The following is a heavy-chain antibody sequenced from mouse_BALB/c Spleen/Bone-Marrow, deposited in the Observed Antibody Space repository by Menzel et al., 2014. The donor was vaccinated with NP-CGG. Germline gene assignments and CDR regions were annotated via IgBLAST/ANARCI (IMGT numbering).Heavy chain of an antibody. CDR1: GYSFTDYY. J-gene: IGHJ4*01. CDR3: ARYDYNYGGNAMDY. D-gene: IGHD1-1*01. V-gene: IGHV1-26*01. CDR2: VNPNNGGT. Sequence: EVKLVESGPDLVKPGASVKISCKASGYSFTDYYMHWAKQSHGKSLEWIGRVNPNNGGTSYNQKFRGKALLTVDKSSSTAYMELRSLTSEDSAVYYCARYDYNYGGNAMDYWGQGTSVTVSS.